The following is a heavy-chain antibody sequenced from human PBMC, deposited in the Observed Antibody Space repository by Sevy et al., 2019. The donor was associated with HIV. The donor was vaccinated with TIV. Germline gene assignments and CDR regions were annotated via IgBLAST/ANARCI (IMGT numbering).Heavy chain of an antibody. CDR1: EFTVSRNY. V-gene: IGHV3-53*01. CDR2: IYSDGST. Sequence: GGSLRLSCEASEFTVSRNYMNWIRQVPGKGLEWVSLIYSDGSTYYADPVKGRFTISREASKNTLHLQMNNLRGEDTAIYYCARMARQIISHWYFDLWGRGTLVTVSS. J-gene: IGHJ2*01. D-gene: IGHD3-10*01. CDR3: ARMARQIISHWYFDL.